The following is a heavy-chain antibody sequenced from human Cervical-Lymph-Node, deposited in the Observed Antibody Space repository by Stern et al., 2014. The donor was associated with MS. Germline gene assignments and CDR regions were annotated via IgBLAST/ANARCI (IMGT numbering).Heavy chain of an antibody. Sequence: EVQLVESGGGLVQPGESLRLSCAVSGFTFSNYWMTWVRQAPGKGLEWVASIKTAGSEKSYVASVKGRFTISRANAKNPLYLQRHSLRAEDTAGYYCARAVREPGTWGQGTLVPVSS. CDR1: GFTFSNYW. CDR2: IKTAGSEK. D-gene: IGHD1-14*01. J-gene: IGHJ5*02. CDR3: ARAVREPGT. V-gene: IGHV3-7*01.